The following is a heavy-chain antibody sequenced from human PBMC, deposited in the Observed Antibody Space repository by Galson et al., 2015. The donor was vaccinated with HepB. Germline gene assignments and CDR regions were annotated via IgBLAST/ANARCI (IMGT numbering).Heavy chain of an antibody. CDR3: ARVKTSDCSGGRCFQRPYFYYYALDV. Sequence: SLRLSCAASGFTFSNYAMHWVRQAPGKGLEWVAFIVYDGSNTYYADSVTGRCSISRDNSKNTLYLQLNSLRAEDTAVYYCARVKTSDCSGGRCFQRPYFYYYALDVWGQGTTVTVSS. CDR1: GFTFSNYA. J-gene: IGHJ6*02. CDR2: IVYDGSNT. V-gene: IGHV3-30*04. D-gene: IGHD2-15*01.